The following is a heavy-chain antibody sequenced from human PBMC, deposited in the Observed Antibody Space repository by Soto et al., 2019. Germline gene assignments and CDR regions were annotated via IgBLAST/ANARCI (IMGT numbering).Heavy chain of an antibody. CDR2: ITNRGGST. CDR3: AKDGRGSGSYSPMDV. Sequence: EVQLLESGGGLVQPGGSLRLSCAASGLTFSSYAMTWVRQAPGKGLEWVSTITNRGGSTDYADSVKGRFTISRDNSKNTLYLQMNSLRAEDTGVYYCAKDGRGSGSYSPMDVWGQGTKVTVSS. V-gene: IGHV3-23*01. CDR1: GLTFSSYA. J-gene: IGHJ6*02. D-gene: IGHD3-10*01.